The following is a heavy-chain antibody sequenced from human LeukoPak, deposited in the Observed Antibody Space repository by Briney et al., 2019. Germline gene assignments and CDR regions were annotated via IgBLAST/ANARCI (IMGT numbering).Heavy chain of an antibody. CDR3: ARLNYDILTGYYIGSYYFDY. V-gene: IGHV4-4*08. CDR1: GGSISSYY. Sequence: SETLSLTCTVSGGSISSYYWSWIRQPPGKGLEWIGYIYNSGSTNYNPSLKSRVTISVDTSKNQFSLKLSSVTAADTAVYYCARLNYDILTGYYIGSYYFDYWGQGTLVTVSS. CDR2: IYNSGST. D-gene: IGHD3-9*01. J-gene: IGHJ4*02.